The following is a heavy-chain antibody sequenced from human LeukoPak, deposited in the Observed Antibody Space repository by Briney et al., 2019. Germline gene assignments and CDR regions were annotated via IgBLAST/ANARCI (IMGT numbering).Heavy chain of an antibody. CDR1: GFTFSSYE. D-gene: IGHD1-1*01. J-gene: IGHJ6*03. V-gene: IGHV3-48*03. Sequence: PGGSLRLSCAASGFTFSSYEMNWVRQAPGKGLEWVSYISSSGSTMYYADSVKGRFTISRDNAKNSLYLQMNSLRAEDTAVYYCARAGTSTQYYYYMDVWGKGTTVTVSS. CDR3: ARAGTSTQYYYYMDV. CDR2: ISSSGSTM.